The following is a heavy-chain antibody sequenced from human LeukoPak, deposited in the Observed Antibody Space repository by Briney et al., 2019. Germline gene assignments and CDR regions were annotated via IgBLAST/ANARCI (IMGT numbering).Heavy chain of an antibody. V-gene: IGHV1-2*02. D-gene: IGHD3-22*01. CDR3: ARDLGYYDSSGYYHYYYYYMDV. CDR2: IIPNSGGT. CDR1: GYTFTGYY. Sequence: ASVKVSCKASGYTFTGYYMHWVRQAPGQGLEWMGWIIPNSGGTNYAQKFQGRVTMTRDTSISTAYMELSRLRSDDTAVYYCARDLGYYDSSGYYHYYYYYMDVWGKGTTVTVSS. J-gene: IGHJ6*03.